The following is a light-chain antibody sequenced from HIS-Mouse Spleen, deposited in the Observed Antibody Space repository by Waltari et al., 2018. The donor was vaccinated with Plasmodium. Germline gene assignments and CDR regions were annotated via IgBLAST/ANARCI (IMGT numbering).Light chain of an antibody. V-gene: IGKV1-8*01. CDR3: QQYYSYPYT. J-gene: IGKJ2*01. CDR1: QGISSY. CDR2: AAS. Sequence: AIRMTQSPSSFSASPGDSVTIPCRASQGISSYLAWYQQKPGKAPKLLIYAASTLQSGVPSRFSGSGSGTDFTLTISCLQSEDFATYYCQQYYSYPYTFGQGTKLEIK.